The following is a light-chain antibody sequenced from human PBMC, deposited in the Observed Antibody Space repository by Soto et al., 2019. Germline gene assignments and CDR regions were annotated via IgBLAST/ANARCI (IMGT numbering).Light chain of an antibody. J-gene: IGLJ2*01. Sequence: QSALTQPRSVSGSPGQSVTISCTGSNSDIGGYTYVSWYQHHPGKAPKVIIYDVTERPSGVPDRFSGSKSGNTASLTIFGLQAEDEADYYCCSYAVSYIVIFGGGTKVTVL. CDR1: NSDIGGYTY. CDR2: DVT. V-gene: IGLV2-11*01. CDR3: CSYAVSYIVI.